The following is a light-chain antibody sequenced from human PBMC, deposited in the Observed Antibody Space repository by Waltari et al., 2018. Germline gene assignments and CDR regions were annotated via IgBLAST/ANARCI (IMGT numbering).Light chain of an antibody. J-gene: IGLJ3*02. CDR3: ASWDDSLSGLWV. CDR1: SSNIGSNY. V-gene: IGLV1-47*01. CDR2: RDN. Sequence: QSVLTQPPSASGTPGQRVTISCSGSSSNIGSNYVSWYQQLPGTAPKLLIYRDNRRPSGVPDRVSGSKSGTSASLAISGLRSEDEADYHCASWDDSLSGLWVFGGGTKLTVL.